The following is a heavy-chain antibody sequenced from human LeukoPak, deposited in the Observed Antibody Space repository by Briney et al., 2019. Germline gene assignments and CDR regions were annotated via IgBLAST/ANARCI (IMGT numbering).Heavy chain of an antibody. D-gene: IGHD2-2*01. V-gene: IGHV1-8*01. CDR1: GYTFISYD. J-gene: IGHJ4*02. CDR2: LSPKSGDT. CDR3: ARVADIVVVPAAYFDY. Sequence: ASVKVSCKASGYTFISYDINWVRQAPGQGLEWMGWLSPKSGDTGYAQKFQGRVTMTTDTSTSTAYMELRSLRSDDTAVYYCARVADIVVVPAAYFDYWGQGTLVTVSS.